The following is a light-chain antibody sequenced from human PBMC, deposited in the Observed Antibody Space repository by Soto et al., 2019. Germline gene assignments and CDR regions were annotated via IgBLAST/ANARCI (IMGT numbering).Light chain of an antibody. CDR2: HAS. V-gene: IGKV3-11*01. CDR1: QSVASY. J-gene: IGKJ2*01. CDR3: QHRADWPRGS. Sequence: EIVLTQSPDTLSLSPVDTATLSCRASQSVASYLAWYQQKPGQPPRLLMYHASNRATGIPARFSGSGSGTHFTLTISSLEPDDFAVSYCQHRADWPRGSFGQGTKVDIK.